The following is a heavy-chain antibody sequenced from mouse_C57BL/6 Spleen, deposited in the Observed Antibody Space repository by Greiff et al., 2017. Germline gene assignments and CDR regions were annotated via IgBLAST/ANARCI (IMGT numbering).Heavy chain of an antibody. Sequence: QVQLQQSGAELVRPGASVKLSCKASGYTFTDYYINWVKQRPGQGLEWIARIYPGSGNTYYNEKFKGKATLTAEKSSSTAYMQLSSLTSEDSAVYFCARENGNSFDYWGQGTTLTVSS. CDR2: IYPGSGNT. CDR1: GYTFTDYY. CDR3: ARENGNSFDY. J-gene: IGHJ2*01. V-gene: IGHV1-76*01. D-gene: IGHD2-1*01.